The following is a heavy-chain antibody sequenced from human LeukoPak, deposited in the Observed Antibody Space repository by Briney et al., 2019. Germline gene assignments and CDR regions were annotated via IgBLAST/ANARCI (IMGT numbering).Heavy chain of an antibody. CDR2: IYPGDSDT. Sequence: GESLKISCKGSGYSFTSYWIGWVHQMPGKGLEWMGIIYPGDSDTRYSPSFQGQVTISADKSISTAYLQWSSLKASDTAMYYCARHRGTVTTFYYYYYGMDVWGQGTTVTVSS. D-gene: IGHD4-17*01. V-gene: IGHV5-51*07. CDR3: ARHRGTVTTFYYYYYGMDV. J-gene: IGHJ6*02. CDR1: GYSFTSYW.